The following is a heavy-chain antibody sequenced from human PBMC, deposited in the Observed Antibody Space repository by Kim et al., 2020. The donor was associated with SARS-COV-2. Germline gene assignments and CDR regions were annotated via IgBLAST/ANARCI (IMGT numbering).Heavy chain of an antibody. CDR2: MNPNSGNT. CDR3: ARGHLKSIVVVIAPRPYYYYMDV. J-gene: IGHJ6*03. D-gene: IGHD2-21*01. CDR1: GYTFTSYD. V-gene: IGHV1-8*01. Sequence: ASVKVSCKASGYTFTSYDINWVRQATGQGLEWMGWMNPNSGNTGYAQKFQGRVTMTRNTSISTAYMELSSLRSEDTAVYYCARGHLKSIVVVIAPRPYYYYMDVWGKGPTVTVS.